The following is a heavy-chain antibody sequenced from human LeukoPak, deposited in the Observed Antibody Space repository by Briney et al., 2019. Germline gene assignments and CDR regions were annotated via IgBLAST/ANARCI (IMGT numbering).Heavy chain of an antibody. J-gene: IGHJ3*02. Sequence: PGGSLRLSCAASGFTFSSYAMNWVRQAPGKGLEWVSSISSSSSYIYYADSVKGRFTISRDNAKNSLYLQMNSLRAEDTAVYYCAKEYDFWSGPSIGDAFDIWGQGTMVTVSS. CDR2: ISSSSSYI. D-gene: IGHD3-3*01. V-gene: IGHV3-21*01. CDR1: GFTFSSYA. CDR3: AKEYDFWSGPSIGDAFDI.